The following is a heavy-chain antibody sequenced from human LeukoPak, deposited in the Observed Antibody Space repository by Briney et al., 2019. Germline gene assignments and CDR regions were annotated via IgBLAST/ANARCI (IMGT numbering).Heavy chain of an antibody. J-gene: IGHJ4*02. CDR1: GGSFSGYY. CDR2: INHSGST. Sequence: SETLSLTCAVYGGSFSGYYWSWIRQPPGKGLEWIGEINHSGSTNYNPSLKSRVTISVDTSKNQFSLKLSSVTAADTAVYYCARDRIAAAGVWGQGTLVTVSS. D-gene: IGHD6-13*01. V-gene: IGHV4-34*01. CDR3: ARDRIAAAGV.